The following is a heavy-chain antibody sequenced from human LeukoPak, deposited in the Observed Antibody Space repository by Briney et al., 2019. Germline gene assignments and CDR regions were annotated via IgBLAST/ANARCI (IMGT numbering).Heavy chain of an antibody. Sequence: GGSLRLSCAASGFTFSSYGMHWVRQAPGKGLEWVAVISYDGSNKYYADSVKGRFTISRDNAKNTLYLQMNSLRAEDTAVYYCTSYTSGWNWGQGTLVTVSS. J-gene: IGHJ4*02. CDR2: ISYDGSNK. CDR3: TSYTSGWN. V-gene: IGHV3-30*03. D-gene: IGHD6-19*01. CDR1: GFTFSSYG.